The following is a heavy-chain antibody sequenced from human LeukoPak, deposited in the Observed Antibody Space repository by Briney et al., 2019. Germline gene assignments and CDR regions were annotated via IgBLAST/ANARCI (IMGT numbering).Heavy chain of an antibody. V-gene: IGHV3-23*01. Sequence: GRSLRLSCAASGFTFSSYGMHWVRQAPGKGLDWVSTISSYGGSTYYADSVKGRFTISRDNSKNTLYLQMNSLRAEDTAVYFCAKDSPSVTATPHDYWGQGALVTVSS. CDR2: ISSYGGST. CDR3: AKDSPSVTATPHDY. D-gene: IGHD2-21*02. CDR1: GFTFSSYG. J-gene: IGHJ4*02.